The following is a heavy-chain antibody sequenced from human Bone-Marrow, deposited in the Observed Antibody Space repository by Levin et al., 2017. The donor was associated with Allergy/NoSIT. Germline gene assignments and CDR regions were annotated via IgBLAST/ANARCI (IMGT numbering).Heavy chain of an antibody. CDR2: MNPSDSWT. J-gene: IGHJ4*02. D-gene: IGHD1-14*01. V-gene: IGHV1-46*01. Sequence: ASVKVSCRTSGYTFTSYHMHWIRQAPGQGLEWMGIMNPSDSWTAYAQKFQGRVTMTRDTSTSTVYMELRSLRFDDTAMYYCARDIGEEVRNIPDYWGQGTLVTVSS. CDR1: GYTFTSYH. CDR3: ARDIGEEVRNIPDY.